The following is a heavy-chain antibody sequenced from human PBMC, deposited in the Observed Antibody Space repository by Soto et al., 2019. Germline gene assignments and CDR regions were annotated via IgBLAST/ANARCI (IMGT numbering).Heavy chain of an antibody. CDR1: GYTFTSYG. CDR2: ISAYNGNT. V-gene: IGHV1-18*01. J-gene: IGHJ4*02. Sequence: QVQLVQSGAEVKKPGASVKVSCKASGYTFTSYGISWVRQAPGQGLEWMGWISAYNGNTKYAQKPQXXXTXXTDTSTSTAYMELRSLRSDDTAVYYGARDGPPADYWGQGTLVTVSS. CDR3: ARDGPPADY.